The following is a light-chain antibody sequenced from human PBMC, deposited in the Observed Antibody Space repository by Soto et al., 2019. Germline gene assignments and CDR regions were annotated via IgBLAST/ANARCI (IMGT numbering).Light chain of an antibody. V-gene: IGKV3-11*01. CDR1: QSVHNF. CDR2: GAS. Sequence: EVTLTQSQATLSLSPGDRAPLSCHASQSVHNFLAWYQQKPGQAPRLLIYGASNRAAGIPARFSGSGSGTDFTLTINSLEPEDFAVYYCQQRSNWPPITFGQGTRLEIK. CDR3: QQRSNWPPIT. J-gene: IGKJ5*01.